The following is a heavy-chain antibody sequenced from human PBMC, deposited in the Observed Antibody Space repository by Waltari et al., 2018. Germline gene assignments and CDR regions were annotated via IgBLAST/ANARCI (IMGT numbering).Heavy chain of an antibody. CDR2: IYHSGST. CDR1: GYSISSGYY. V-gene: IGHV4-38-2*01. D-gene: IGHD4-17*01. J-gene: IGHJ4*02. CDR3: ALYDYGDYSFDY. Sequence: QVQLQESGPGLVKPSETLSLTCAVSGYSISSGYYWGWIRQPPGKGLEWIGSIYHSGSTYYNPSLKSRVTISVDTSKNQCSLKLSSVTAADTAVYYCALYDYGDYSFDYWGQGTLVTVSS.